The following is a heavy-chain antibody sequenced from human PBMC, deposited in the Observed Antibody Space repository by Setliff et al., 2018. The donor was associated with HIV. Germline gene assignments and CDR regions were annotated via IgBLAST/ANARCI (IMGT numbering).Heavy chain of an antibody. D-gene: IGHD3-16*01. V-gene: IGHV1-18*01. CDR2: ISTHNDDT. CDR3: ARGDYGDY. J-gene: IGHJ4*02. CDR1: GYTFTAYG. Sequence: ASVKVSCKPSGYTFTAYGLSWVRQAPGQGLEWMGWISTHNDDTDYAQKFQGRVTMTRDTSTSTVYMELSSLRSEDTAVYYCARGDYGDYWGQGTLVTVSS.